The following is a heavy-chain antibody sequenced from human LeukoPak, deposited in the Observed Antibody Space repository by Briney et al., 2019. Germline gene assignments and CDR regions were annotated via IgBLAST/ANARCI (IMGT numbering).Heavy chain of an antibody. V-gene: IGHV4-39*01. Sequence: SKTLSLTCTVSGGSISSSRYYWGWIRQPPGKGLEWIGSIYYSGSTYYNPSLKSRVTVSVDTSKNQFSLKLSSVTAADTAVYYCASPYYDFWSGAHTDYWGQGTLVTVSS. CDR1: GGSISSSRYY. CDR3: ASPYYDFWSGAHTDY. CDR2: IYYSGST. D-gene: IGHD3-3*01. J-gene: IGHJ4*02.